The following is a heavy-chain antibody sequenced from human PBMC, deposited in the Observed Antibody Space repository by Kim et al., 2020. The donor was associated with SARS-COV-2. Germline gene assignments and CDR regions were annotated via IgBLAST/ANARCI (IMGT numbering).Heavy chain of an antibody. J-gene: IGHJ5*02. Sequence: GGFLRLSCAASGFTFSSYAMSWVRQAPGKGLEWVSAISGSGGSTYYADSVKGRFTISRDNSKNTLYLQMNSLRAEDTAVYYCASDTAMAGWFDPWGQGTLVTVSS. CDR3: ASDTAMAGWFDP. CDR2: ISGSGGST. D-gene: IGHD5-18*01. CDR1: GFTFSSYA. V-gene: IGHV3-23*01.